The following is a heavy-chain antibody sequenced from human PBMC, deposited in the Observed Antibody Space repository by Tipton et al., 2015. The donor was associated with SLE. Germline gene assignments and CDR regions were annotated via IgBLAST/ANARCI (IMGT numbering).Heavy chain of an antibody. CDR1: GFPFSTYW. CDR3: ATSGLSGGHRIDW. J-gene: IGHJ4*02. Sequence: LSLTCAASGFPFSTYWMHWVRQAPEGGLVWVSRIIGDGSGANYADSVKGRFIISRANARETLSLQMHSLRAEDTALYYCATSGLSGGHRIDWWGQGTRVTVSS. D-gene: IGHD3-10*01. CDR2: IIGDGSGA. V-gene: IGHV3-74*01.